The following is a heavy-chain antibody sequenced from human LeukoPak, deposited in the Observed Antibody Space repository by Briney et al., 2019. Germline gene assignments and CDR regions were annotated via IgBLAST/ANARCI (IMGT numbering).Heavy chain of an antibody. CDR1: GFTFSTYW. CDR2: INSDGSST. D-gene: IGHD3-16*01. Sequence: GGSLRLSCAASGFTFSTYWMHWVRQAPGKGLMWVSRINSDGSSTSYADSVKGRFTISRDNTKYTLYLQMNSLRVEDTAVYYCATVPPGVYTSWYIDSWGQGTLVTVSS. V-gene: IGHV3-74*01. J-gene: IGHJ4*02. CDR3: ATVPPGVYTSWYIDS.